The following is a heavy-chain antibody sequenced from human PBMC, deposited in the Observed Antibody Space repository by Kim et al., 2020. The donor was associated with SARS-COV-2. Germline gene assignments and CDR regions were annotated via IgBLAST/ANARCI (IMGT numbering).Heavy chain of an antibody. J-gene: IGHJ6*02. CDR3: AKDAETATSRGNYYYYYGMVV. D-gene: IGHD6-25*01. Sequence: GGSLRLSCAASGFTFSSYAMSWVRQAPGKGLEWVSVIYSGGSSTYYADSVKGRFTISRDNSKNTLYLQMNSLRAEDTAVYYCAKDAETATSRGNYYYYYGMVVWGQGTTVTVSS. CDR2: IYSGGSST. V-gene: IGHV3-23*03. CDR1: GFTFSSYA.